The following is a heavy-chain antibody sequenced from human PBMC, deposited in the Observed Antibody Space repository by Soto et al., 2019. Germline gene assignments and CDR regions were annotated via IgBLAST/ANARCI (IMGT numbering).Heavy chain of an antibody. CDR3: ARNPTRVVGLFDI. J-gene: IGHJ3*02. CDR1: GGSISSYY. D-gene: IGHD1-26*01. CDR2: IYYSGST. V-gene: IGHV4-59*01. Sequence: SETLSLTCTVSGGSISSYYWSWIRQPPGKGLEWIGYIYYSGSTNYNPSLKSRVTISVDTSKNQFSLKLSSVTAADTAVYYCARNPTRVVGLFDIRGQGTIVTVPS.